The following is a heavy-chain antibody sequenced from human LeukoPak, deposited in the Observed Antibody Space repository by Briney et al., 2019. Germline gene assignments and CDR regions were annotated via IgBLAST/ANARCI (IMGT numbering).Heavy chain of an antibody. CDR1: GFTFSSYG. J-gene: IGHJ6*02. CDR3: ARVSGIAAAGTYYYGMDV. CDR2: IWYDGSNK. D-gene: IGHD6-13*01. Sequence: SGGSLRLSCAASGFTFSSYGMHWVRQAPGKGLEWVAVIWYDGSNKYYADSVKGRFTISRDNSKNTLYLQMNSLRAEDTAVYYCARVSGIAAAGTYYYGMDVWGQGTTVTVS. V-gene: IGHV3-33*01.